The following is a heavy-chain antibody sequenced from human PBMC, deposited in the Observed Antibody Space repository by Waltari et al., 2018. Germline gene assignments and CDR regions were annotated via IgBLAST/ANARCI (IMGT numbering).Heavy chain of an antibody. Sequence: QLQLQESGPGLVKPSETLSLTCTVSGGSIRRSSSYWGWLRPPPGKGLEWIGSIYYSGSTYYNPSLKSRVTISVDTSKNQFSLKLSSVTAADTAVYYCARQLWIQLWFPFDYWGQGTLVTVSS. CDR2: IYYSGST. CDR3: ARQLWIQLWFPFDY. V-gene: IGHV4-39*01. J-gene: IGHJ4*02. CDR1: GGSIRRSSSY. D-gene: IGHD5-18*01.